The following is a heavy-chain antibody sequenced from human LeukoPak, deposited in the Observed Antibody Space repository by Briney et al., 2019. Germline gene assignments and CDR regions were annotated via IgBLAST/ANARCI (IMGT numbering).Heavy chain of an antibody. Sequence: GASVKVSCKASGYMFTIYGISWVRQAPGQGVEWMGWISVHNGNTKYAQKFQGRVTMTTDTSTSTAYMELRSLRSDDTAAYYCAGARNPLDYYYYMDVWGKGTTVTVSS. CDR1: GYMFTIYG. V-gene: IGHV1-18*01. CDR2: ISVHNGNT. CDR3: AGARNPLDYYYYMDV. J-gene: IGHJ6*03.